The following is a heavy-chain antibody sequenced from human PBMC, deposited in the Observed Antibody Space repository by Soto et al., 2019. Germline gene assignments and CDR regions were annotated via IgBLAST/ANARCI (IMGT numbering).Heavy chain of an antibody. Sequence: QVQLLESGPGLVKPSQTLSLICNVSGASISSGGYYWSWIRQRPGGGLEWLGFIYYSGISHYNPFLKRPASLSGGHSKDQFFLEPFSVTPARTGVYFCGGTEWIPLVFDLRGQGALVTVS. J-gene: IGHJ4*02. CDR3: GGTEWIPLVFDL. CDR1: GASISSGGYY. V-gene: IGHV4-31*09. CDR2: IYYSGIS. D-gene: IGHD2-21*01.